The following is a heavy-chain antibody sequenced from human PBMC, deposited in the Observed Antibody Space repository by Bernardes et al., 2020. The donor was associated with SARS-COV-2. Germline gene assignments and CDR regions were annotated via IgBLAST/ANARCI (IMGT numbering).Heavy chain of an antibody. CDR2: ISRSDRRGESSE. CDR1: GFSFSDYY. CDR3: AREDMNTNSFDY. Sequence: GSSRLSRAASGFSFSDYYLSWIRQIPGKGLEWLAFISRSDRRGESSESYADSVKGRFAISRDNAMNSLFLQMNSLSAADSAVYYCAREDMNTNSFDYWGQGIPVTVSS. J-gene: IGHJ4*02. D-gene: IGHD2-8*01. V-gene: IGHV3-11*01.